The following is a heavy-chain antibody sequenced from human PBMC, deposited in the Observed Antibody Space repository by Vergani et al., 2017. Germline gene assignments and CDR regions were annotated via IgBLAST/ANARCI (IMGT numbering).Heavy chain of an antibody. CDR3: ARIRYSYGYGVDV. Sequence: QVQLQQWGAGLLKPSETLSLTCAVYGGSFSGYYWSWIRQAPGKGLEWVSYISSSGRTIYYADSVKGRFTISRDNAKNSLSLQMNNLRAEDTAVYYCARIRYSYGYGVDVWGQGTTVTVSS. CDR1: GGSFSGYY. D-gene: IGHD5-18*01. CDR2: ISSSGRTI. J-gene: IGHJ6*02. V-gene: IGHV3-11*04.